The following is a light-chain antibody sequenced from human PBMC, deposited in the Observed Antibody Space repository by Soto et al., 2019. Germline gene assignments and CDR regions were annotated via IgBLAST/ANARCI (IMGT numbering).Light chain of an antibody. V-gene: IGKV3-20*01. CDR3: QQYGSSRWT. CDR1: QRVSSSY. Sequence: EIVLTQSPGTLSLSPGERATLSCSASQRVSSSYLAWYQQKPGQAPRLLIYGASSRATGIPDRFSGSGSGTDFTLTSSRLEPEDFAVYYCQQYGSSRWTFGQGTKVEIK. CDR2: GAS. J-gene: IGKJ1*01.